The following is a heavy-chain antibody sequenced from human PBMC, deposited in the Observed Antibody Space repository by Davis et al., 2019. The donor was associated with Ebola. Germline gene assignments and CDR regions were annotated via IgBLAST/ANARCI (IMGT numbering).Heavy chain of an antibody. D-gene: IGHD1-26*01. V-gene: IGHV3-49*03. CDR1: GFTFGDYA. Sequence: PGGSLRLSCTASGFTFGDYAMSWFRQAPGKGLEWVGFIRSKAYGGTTEYAASVKGRFTISRHDSKSIAYLQMNSLKTEDTAVYYCTREIEWELLDYWGQGTLVTVSS. CDR2: IRSKAYGGTT. CDR3: TREIEWELLDY. J-gene: IGHJ4*02.